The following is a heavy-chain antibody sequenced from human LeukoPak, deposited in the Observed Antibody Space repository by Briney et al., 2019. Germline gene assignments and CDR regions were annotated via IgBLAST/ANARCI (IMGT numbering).Heavy chain of an antibody. J-gene: IGHJ5*02. D-gene: IGHD6-13*01. CDR1: GGSMSSYY. CDR2: IYYSGST. Sequence: PSETLSLTCTVSGGSMSSYYWSWIRQPPGKGLEWIGYIYYSGSTNYNPSLKSRVTISVDTSKNQFSLKLSSVTAADTVVYYCARGAAPGIRSWFDPWGQGTLVTVSS. V-gene: IGHV4-59*08. CDR3: ARGAAPGIRSWFDP.